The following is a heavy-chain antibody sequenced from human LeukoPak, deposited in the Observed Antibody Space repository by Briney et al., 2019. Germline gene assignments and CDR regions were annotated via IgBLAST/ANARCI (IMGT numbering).Heavy chain of an antibody. V-gene: IGHV1-69*04. J-gene: IGHJ3*02. Sequence: SVKVSCKASGGTFSSYAISWVRQAPGQGLEWMGRIIPILGIANYAQKFQGRVTITADKSTSTAYMELSSLRSEDTAVYYCARVPPKIATIRDDAFDIWGQGTIVTVSS. CDR2: IIPILGIA. D-gene: IGHD5-24*01. CDR3: ARVPPKIATIRDDAFDI. CDR1: GGTFSSYA.